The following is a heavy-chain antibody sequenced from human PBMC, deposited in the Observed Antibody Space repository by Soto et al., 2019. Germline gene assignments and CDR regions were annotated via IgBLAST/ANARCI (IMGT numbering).Heavy chain of an antibody. J-gene: IGHJ4*02. CDR1: GFTFDNYA. Sequence: GGSLRLSCGASGFTFDNYAMSWLRQAPGKGLEWVSAIGGSGDSTYYADSVKGRFSISRDISKNTLYLQMNSLRAEDTAVYYCAKIQGYYYDSSGYFPDYWGQGTLVNVSS. CDR3: AKIQGYYYDSSGYFPDY. D-gene: IGHD3-22*01. CDR2: IGGSGDST. V-gene: IGHV3-23*01.